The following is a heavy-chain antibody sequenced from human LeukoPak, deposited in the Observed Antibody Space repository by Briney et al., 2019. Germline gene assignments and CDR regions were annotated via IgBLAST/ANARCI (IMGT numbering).Heavy chain of an antibody. D-gene: IGHD1-26*01. J-gene: IGHJ4*02. CDR3: ASWDPVGYFDY. CDR1: GGSVSSGSYY. Sequence: SETLSLTCTVSGGSVSSGSYYWSWIRQPPGKGLEWIGYIYYSGSTNYNPSLKSRVTISVDTSKNQFSLKLSSVTAADTAVYYCASWDPVGYFDYWGQETLVTVSS. CDR2: IYYSGST. V-gene: IGHV4-61*01.